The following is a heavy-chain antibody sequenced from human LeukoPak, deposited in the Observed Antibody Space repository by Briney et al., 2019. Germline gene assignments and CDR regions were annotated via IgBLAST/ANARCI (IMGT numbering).Heavy chain of an antibody. CDR1: GFTFSSYW. CDR3: ARVRATVTPFDY. CDR2: ITSSSSHI. Sequence: PGGSLRLSCAASGFTFSSYWMHWVRQAPGKGLQWVSSITSSSSHIYYADPVKGRFTISRDNAKNSLYLQMNSLRAEDTAVYYCARVRATVTPFDYWGQGTLVTVSS. D-gene: IGHD4-17*01. J-gene: IGHJ4*02. V-gene: IGHV3-21*01.